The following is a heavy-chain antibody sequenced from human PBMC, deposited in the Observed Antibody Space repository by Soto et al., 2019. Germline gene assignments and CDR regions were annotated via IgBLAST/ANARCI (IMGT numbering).Heavy chain of an antibody. CDR3: ARVSSGSNYRKPDYYYYGMDV. D-gene: IGHD1-26*01. J-gene: IGHJ6*02. Sequence: QTLSLTCVTSGDTVSSTSAAWHCIRQSPSRGLEWLGRTYYRSKWSNDYAIFVQSRMTITLDTTENQFSLHLNSVTPEDTAVYYCARVSSGSNYRKPDYYYYGMDVWGQGTTVNVSS. CDR1: GDTVSSTSAA. V-gene: IGHV6-1*01. CDR2: TYYRSKWSN.